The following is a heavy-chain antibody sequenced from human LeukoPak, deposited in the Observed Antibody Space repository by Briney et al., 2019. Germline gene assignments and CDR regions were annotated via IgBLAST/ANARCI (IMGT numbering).Heavy chain of an antibody. CDR1: GFTVSRNY. CDR2: IYSGGST. J-gene: IGHJ5*02. D-gene: IGHD6-19*01. Sequence: GGSLRLPRAASGFTVSRNYIGWVPQAPGKGLEWVSVIYSGGSTYYADSVKGRFTISRDNSKNTLYLQMNSLRAEDTAVYYCARARIAVAGTRWFDPWGQGTLVTVSS. V-gene: IGHV3-53*01. CDR3: ARARIAVAGTRWFDP.